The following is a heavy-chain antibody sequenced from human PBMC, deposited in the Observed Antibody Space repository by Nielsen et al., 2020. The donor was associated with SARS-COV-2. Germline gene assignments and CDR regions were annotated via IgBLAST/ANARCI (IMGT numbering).Heavy chain of an antibody. V-gene: IGHV4-59*01. Sequence: SETLSLTCTVSGGSISSYCWSWIRQPPGKGLEWIGYIYYSGSTNYNPSLKSRVTISVDTSKNQFSLKLSSVTAADTAVYYCARVNYALDFDYWGQGTLVTVSS. J-gene: IGHJ4*02. CDR2: IYYSGST. CDR3: ARVNYALDFDY. D-gene: IGHD1-7*01. CDR1: GGSISSYC.